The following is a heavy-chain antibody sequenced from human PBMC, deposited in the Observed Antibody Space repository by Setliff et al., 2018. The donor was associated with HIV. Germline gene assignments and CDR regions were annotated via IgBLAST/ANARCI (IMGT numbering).Heavy chain of an antibody. J-gene: IGHJ2*01. D-gene: IGHD2-21*02. CDR1: NGSFSGYY. CDR3: ARHDGTYCGGDCYLLGYFDL. V-gene: IGHV4-34*01. CDR2: INYSGST. Sequence: SETLSLTCAVYNGSFSGYYWTWIRQPPGKGLEWIGEINYSGSTNYSPSLKSRVTISVDASRNQFSLRLSSVTAADTAVYYCARHDGTYCGGDCYLLGYFDLWGRGTLVTVSS.